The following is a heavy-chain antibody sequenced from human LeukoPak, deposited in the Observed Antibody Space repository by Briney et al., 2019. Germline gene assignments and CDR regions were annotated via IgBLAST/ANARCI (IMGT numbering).Heavy chain of an antibody. V-gene: IGHV4-59*01. J-gene: IGHJ6*03. CDR3: ARNYCSGGSCYSDPYYYYYMDV. Sequence: PSETLSLTCSVSGGSLNSYYWSWIRQPPGKGLEWIGYIYYSGSTNYNPSLKSRVTISVDTSKNQFSLKLSSVTAADTAVYYCARNYCSGGSCYSDPYYYYYMDVWGKGTTVTVSS. D-gene: IGHD2-15*01. CDR1: GGSLNSYY. CDR2: IYYSGST.